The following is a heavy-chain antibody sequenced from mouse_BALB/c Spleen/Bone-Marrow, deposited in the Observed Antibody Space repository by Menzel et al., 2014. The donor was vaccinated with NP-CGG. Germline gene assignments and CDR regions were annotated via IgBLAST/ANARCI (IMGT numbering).Heavy chain of an antibody. Sequence: EVKVVEPGGGLVQPGGSLRLSCATSGFTFXDYYMNWVRQPPGKALEWLGFIRNKANGYTTEYSASVKSRFTISRDNSQNILYLQMNTLRADDSATYYCARDKGRVFFDYWGQGTTLTVSS. CDR2: IRNKANGYTT. J-gene: IGHJ2*01. V-gene: IGHV7-3*02. CDR1: GFTFXDYY. CDR3: ARDKGRVFFDY.